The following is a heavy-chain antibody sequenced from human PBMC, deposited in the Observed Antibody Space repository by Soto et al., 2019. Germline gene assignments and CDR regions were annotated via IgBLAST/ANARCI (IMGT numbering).Heavy chain of an antibody. CDR2: IYPGDSDT. CDR3: ARNQRGGAARHFDY. CDR1: GDHFTSYW. D-gene: IGHD6-6*01. V-gene: IGHV5-51*01. Sequence: PGESLKISCQGSGDHFTSYWIGWVRQMPGKGLEWMGIIYPGDSDTRYSPSLQGQVTISADKSISTAYLQWSSLKASDTAMYYCARNQRGGAARHFDYWGQGTLVTVSS. J-gene: IGHJ4*02.